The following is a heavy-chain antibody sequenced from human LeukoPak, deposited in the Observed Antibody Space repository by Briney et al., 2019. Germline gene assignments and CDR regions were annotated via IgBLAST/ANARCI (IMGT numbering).Heavy chain of an antibody. Sequence: GGSLRLSCAASGFTFSSYAMHWVRQAPGKGLEWVAVMSYDGSNKYYADSVKGRFTISRDNSKNTLYLQMNSLRAEDTAVYYCARSLYYYGSGSYPDYWGQGTLVTVSS. CDR1: GFTFSSYA. CDR2: MSYDGSNK. V-gene: IGHV3-30*04. CDR3: ARSLYYYGSGSYPDY. D-gene: IGHD3-10*01. J-gene: IGHJ4*02.